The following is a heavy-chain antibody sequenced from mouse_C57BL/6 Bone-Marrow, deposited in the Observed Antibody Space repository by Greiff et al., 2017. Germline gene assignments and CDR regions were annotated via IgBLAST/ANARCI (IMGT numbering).Heavy chain of an antibody. V-gene: IGHV1-4*01. J-gene: IGHJ1*03. Sequence: VQLQQSGAELARPGASVKMSCKASGFTFTSYTMHWVKQRPGQGLEWIGYINPSSGYTKYNQKFKDKATLTADKSSSTAYMQLSSLTSEDSAVYYCARWGGYYRYFDVWGTGTTVTVSS. CDR3: ARWGGYYRYFDV. CDR1: GFTFTSYT. CDR2: INPSSGYT. D-gene: IGHD2-2*01.